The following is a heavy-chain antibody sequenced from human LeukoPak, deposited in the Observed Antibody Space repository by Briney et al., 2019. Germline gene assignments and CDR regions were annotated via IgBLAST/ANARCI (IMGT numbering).Heavy chain of an antibody. CDR2: IKGGGNDP. Sequence: GGSLRLSCAASGFSFSTHAMGWVRQAPGKGLEGVSSIKGGGNDPFYADSLKGRFTISRDNSKNTLFLQLNSLRAEDSAVYYCAKGGHDFNPFYWWGQGTLVTVSS. CDR1: GFSFSTHA. D-gene: IGHD2-21*02. V-gene: IGHV3-23*01. CDR3: AKGGHDFNPFYW. J-gene: IGHJ4*02.